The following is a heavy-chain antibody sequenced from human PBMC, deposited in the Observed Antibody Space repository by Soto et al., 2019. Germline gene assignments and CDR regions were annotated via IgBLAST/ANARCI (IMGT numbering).Heavy chain of an antibody. CDR2: IYYSGST. D-gene: IGHD2-8*01. CDR3: ARRVSPNYGMDV. J-gene: IGHJ6*02. V-gene: IGHV4-39*01. Sequence: QLQLQESGPGLVKPSETLSLTCTVSGGSISSSSYYWGWIRQPPGKGLEWIGSIYYSGSTYYNPSLKSRVTISVDTSKNQFSLKLSSVTAADTAVYYCARRVSPNYGMDVWGQGTTVTVSS. CDR1: GGSISSSSYY.